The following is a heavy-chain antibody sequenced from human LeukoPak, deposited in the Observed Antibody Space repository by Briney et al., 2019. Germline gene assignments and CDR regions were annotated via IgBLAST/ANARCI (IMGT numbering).Heavy chain of an antibody. Sequence: PGRSLRLSCAASGFIFSSYWMSWVRQAPGKGLEWVSSISSSSSYIYYADSVKGRFTISRDNAKNSLYLQMNSLRAEDTAVYYCARDLGGWYAEYLGSALGVDYFDYWGQGTLVTVSS. V-gene: IGHV3-21*01. D-gene: IGHD6-19*01. CDR3: ARDLGGWYAEYLGSALGVDYFDY. CDR1: GFIFSSYW. CDR2: ISSSSSYI. J-gene: IGHJ4*02.